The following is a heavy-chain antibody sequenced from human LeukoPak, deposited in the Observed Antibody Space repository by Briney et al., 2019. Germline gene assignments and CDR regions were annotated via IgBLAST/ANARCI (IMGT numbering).Heavy chain of an antibody. J-gene: IGHJ6*03. CDR1: GGSISSYY. Sequence: PSETLSLTCTVSGGSISSYYWSWIRQPPGKGLEWIGYIYTSGSTNYNPSLKSRVTISVDTSKNRFSLKLSSVTAADTAVYYCARQLSSSWPPYYYYMDVWGKGTTVTVSS. CDR3: ARQLSSSWPPYYYYMDV. V-gene: IGHV4-4*09. CDR2: IYTSGST. D-gene: IGHD6-13*01.